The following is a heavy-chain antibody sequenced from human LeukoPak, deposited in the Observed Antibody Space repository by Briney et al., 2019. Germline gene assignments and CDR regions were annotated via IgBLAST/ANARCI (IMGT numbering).Heavy chain of an antibody. CDR3: AREMATMTFDY. Sequence: GASVKVSCKASGYTFTNYGISWVRQAPGQGLEWMGWISAYNGNTHYAQNLQGRVTMTTDTSTSTAYMELKSLRSEDTAVYYCAREMATMTFDYWGQGTLVTVSS. D-gene: IGHD5-24*01. V-gene: IGHV1-18*01. CDR1: GYTFTNYG. J-gene: IGHJ4*02. CDR2: ISAYNGNT.